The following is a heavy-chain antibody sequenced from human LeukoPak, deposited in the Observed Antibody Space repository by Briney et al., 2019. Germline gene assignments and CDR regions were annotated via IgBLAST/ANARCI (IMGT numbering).Heavy chain of an antibody. CDR2: INPNRGGT. CDR3: ARVREMATINYFDY. Sequence: ASVKVSCKASGYTFTGYYMHWVRQAPGQGLEWMGWINPNRGGTNYAQKFQGRVTMTRDTSISTAYMELSRLRSDDTAVYYCARVREMATINYFDYWGQGTLVTVSS. J-gene: IGHJ4*02. V-gene: IGHV1-2*02. D-gene: IGHD5-24*01. CDR1: GYTFTGYY.